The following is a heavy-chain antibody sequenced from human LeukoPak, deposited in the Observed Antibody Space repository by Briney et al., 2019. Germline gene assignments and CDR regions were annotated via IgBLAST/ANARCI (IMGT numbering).Heavy chain of an antibody. CDR2: IYTSGST. Sequence: PSETLSLTCTVSGGSISSYYWSWIRQPAGKGLEWIGRIYTSGSTNYNPSLKSRVTMSVDTSKNQFSLKLSSVTAADTAVYYCARQADYDILTGFNGVFDPWGQGTLVTVSS. J-gene: IGHJ5*02. V-gene: IGHV4-4*07. CDR1: GGSISSYY. D-gene: IGHD3-9*01. CDR3: ARQADYDILTGFNGVFDP.